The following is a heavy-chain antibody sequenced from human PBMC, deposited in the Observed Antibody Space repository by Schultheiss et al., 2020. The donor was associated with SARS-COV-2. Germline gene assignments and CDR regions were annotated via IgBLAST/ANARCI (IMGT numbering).Heavy chain of an antibody. V-gene: IGHV4-59*12. J-gene: IGHJ6*02. D-gene: IGHD4-17*01. CDR1: GGSISSYY. CDR3: ARGHLRRGMDV. Sequence: SETLSLTCTVSGGSISSYYWSWIRQPPGKGLEWIGYIYYSGSTYYNPSLKSRVTISVDTSKNQFSLKLSSVTAADTAVYYCARGHLRRGMDVWGQGTTVTVSS. CDR2: IYYSGST.